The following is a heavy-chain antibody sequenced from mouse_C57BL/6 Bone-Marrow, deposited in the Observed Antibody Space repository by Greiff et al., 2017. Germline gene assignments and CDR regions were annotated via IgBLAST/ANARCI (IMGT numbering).Heavy chain of an antibody. CDR1: GYTFTSYW. V-gene: IGHV1-69*01. J-gene: IGHJ2*01. Sequence: QVHVKQPGAELVMPGASVKLSCKASGYTFTSYWMHWVKQRPGQGLEWIGELDPSDSYTNYNQKFKGKSTLTVDKSSSTAYMQLSSLTSEDSAVYYCAREEKTENFDYWGQGTTLTVSS. CDR3: AREEKTENFDY. CDR2: LDPSDSYT.